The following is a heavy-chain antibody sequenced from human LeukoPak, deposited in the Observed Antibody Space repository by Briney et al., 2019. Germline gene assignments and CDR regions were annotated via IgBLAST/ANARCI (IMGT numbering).Heavy chain of an antibody. CDR1: GFTFSSSG. CDR3: AKETRGSYSDY. Sequence: GGSLRLSCAASGFTFSSSGMHWVRQAPGKGQEWVAFIRYDGTSKYYADSVKGRFTISRDNSKNTVYLQMNSLRAEDTAVYYCAKETRGSYSDYWGQGTLVTVSS. J-gene: IGHJ4*02. V-gene: IGHV3-30*02. CDR2: IRYDGTSK. D-gene: IGHD1-26*01.